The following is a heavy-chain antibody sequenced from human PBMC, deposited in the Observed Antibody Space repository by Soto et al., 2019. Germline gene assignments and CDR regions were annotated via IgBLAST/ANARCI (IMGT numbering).Heavy chain of an antibody. J-gene: IGHJ4*02. CDR3: ARDLPPGY. Sequence: SETLSLTCTVSGGPISSYYWSWIRQPPGKGLEWIGYIYYSGSTNYNPSLKSRVTISVDTSKTQFSLKLSSVTAADTAVYYCARDLPPGYWGQGTLVTVSS. V-gene: IGHV4-59*01. CDR1: GGPISSYY. CDR2: IYYSGST.